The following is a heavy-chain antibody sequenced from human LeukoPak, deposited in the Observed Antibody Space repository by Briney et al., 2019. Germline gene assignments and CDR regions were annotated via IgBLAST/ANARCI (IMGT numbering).Heavy chain of an antibody. CDR2: MYHSGST. CDR3: ARMIVADRSLDY. Sequence: SETLSLTCAVYGGSFSGYYWSWIRQPPGKGLEWIASMYHSGSTYYNPSLKSRVTISVDTSKNQLSLRLTSVTAADTAVYYCARMIVADRSLDYWGQGTLVTVSS. V-gene: IGHV4-34*01. CDR1: GGSFSGYY. J-gene: IGHJ4*02. D-gene: IGHD5-12*01.